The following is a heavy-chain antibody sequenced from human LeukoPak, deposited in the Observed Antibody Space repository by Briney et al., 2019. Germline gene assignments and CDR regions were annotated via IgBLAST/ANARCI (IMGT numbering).Heavy chain of an antibody. J-gene: IGHJ4*02. CDR3: ARGPALLDY. CDR1: GGSFSGYY. Sequence: SETPSLTCAVYGGSFSGYYWSWIRQPPGKGLEWIGEINHSGSTNYNPSLKSRVTISVDTSKNQFSLKLSSVTAADTAVYYCARGPALLDYWGQGTLVTVSS. CDR2: INHSGST. V-gene: IGHV4-34*01. D-gene: IGHD1-14*01.